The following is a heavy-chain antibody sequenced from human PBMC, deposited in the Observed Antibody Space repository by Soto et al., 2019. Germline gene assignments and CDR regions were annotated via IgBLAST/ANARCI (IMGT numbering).Heavy chain of an antibody. CDR1: GFTFSNAW. CDR2: IKSKTDGGTT. D-gene: IGHD3-10*01. CDR3: ARWFTYGNFDYFDY. Sequence: GGSLRLSCAASGFTFSNAWMNWVRQAPGKGLEWVGRIKSKTDGGTTDYAAPVKGRFTISRDDSKNTLYLQMNSLKTEDTAVYYCARWFTYGNFDYFDYWGQGTQVTVSS. V-gene: IGHV3-15*07. J-gene: IGHJ4*02.